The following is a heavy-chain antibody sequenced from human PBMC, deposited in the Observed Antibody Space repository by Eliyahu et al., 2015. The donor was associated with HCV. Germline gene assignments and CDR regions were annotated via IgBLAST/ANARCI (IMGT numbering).Heavy chain of an antibody. J-gene: IGHJ6*02. CDR3: ARDHPFSEDGMDV. CDR2: ISGRSSAI. V-gene: IGHV3-48*01. Sequence: MNWVRQAPGKGLEWVSYISGRSSAIYYADSVKGRFIISRDNAKNSLNLQMNSLRAEDTAVYYCARDHPFSEDGMDVWGQGTTVTVSS.